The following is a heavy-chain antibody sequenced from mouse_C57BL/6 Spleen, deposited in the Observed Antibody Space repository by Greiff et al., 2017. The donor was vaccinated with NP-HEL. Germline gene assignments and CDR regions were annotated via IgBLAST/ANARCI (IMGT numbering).Heavy chain of an antibody. Sequence: EVKLVESEGGLVQPGSSMKLPCTASGFTFSDYYMAWVRQVPEKGLEWVANINYDGSSTYYLDSLKSRFIISRDNAKNILYLQMSSLKSEDTATYYCAREGKYWYFDVWGTGTTVTVSS. CDR1: GFTFSDYY. CDR3: AREGKYWYFDV. CDR2: INYDGSST. J-gene: IGHJ1*03. V-gene: IGHV5-16*01.